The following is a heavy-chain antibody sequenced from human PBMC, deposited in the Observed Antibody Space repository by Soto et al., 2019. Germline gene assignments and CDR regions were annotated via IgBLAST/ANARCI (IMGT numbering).Heavy chain of an antibody. J-gene: IGHJ5*02. Sequence: QVQLVESGGGVVQPGTSLRLSCATSGFTFSTSGMHWVRQAPGKGLEWVAMISHDGSVTYYTDSVQGRFTISRDTPKTTLYLQMNSLREEDTAIYNCAKDWGSSGWYNWFDPLGQATRVTFS. CDR3: AKDWGSSGWYNWFDP. CDR2: ISHDGSVT. CDR1: GFTFSTSG. V-gene: IGHV3-30*18. D-gene: IGHD6-13*01.